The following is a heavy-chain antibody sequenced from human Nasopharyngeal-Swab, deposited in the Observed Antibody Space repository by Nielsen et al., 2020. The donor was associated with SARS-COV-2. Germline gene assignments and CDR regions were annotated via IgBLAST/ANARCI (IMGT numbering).Heavy chain of an antibody. D-gene: IGHD3-10*01. Sequence: GGSLRLSCAASGFTFDDYGMSWVRLAPGKGLEWVALISVDGRNSNYADSVKGRFIISRDNSEKTVDLQMNSLRGEDTAVYYCARARGYLTHYYMDVWGSGTTVTVSS. CDR3: ARARGYLTHYYMDV. V-gene: IGHV3-30*03. J-gene: IGHJ6*03. CDR2: ISVDGRNS. CDR1: GFTFDDYG.